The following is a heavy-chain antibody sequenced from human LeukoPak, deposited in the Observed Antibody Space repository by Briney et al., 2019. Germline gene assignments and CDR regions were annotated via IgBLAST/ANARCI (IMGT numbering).Heavy chain of an antibody. CDR2: IKQDGSEK. Sequence: TGGSLRLSCAASGFTVSSYWMSWVRQAPGKGLEWGANIKQDGSEKYYVDSVKGRFTISRDNAKNSLYLQMNSLRAEDTAVYYCARGTIFGVVIYSYYMAVWGKGTTVTVSS. CDR1: GFTVSSYW. J-gene: IGHJ6*03. V-gene: IGHV3-7*01. CDR3: ARGTIFGVVIYSYYMAV. D-gene: IGHD3-3*01.